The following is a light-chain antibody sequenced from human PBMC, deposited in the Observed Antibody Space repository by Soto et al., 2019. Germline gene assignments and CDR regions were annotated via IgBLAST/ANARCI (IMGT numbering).Light chain of an antibody. CDR1: QSVSSSY. CDR2: GAS. J-gene: IGKJ2*01. Sequence: EIVLTQSPGTLSLSPGERATLSCRASQSVSSSYLAWYQQKPGQARRLLIYGASSRATGIPDRFSGSVSGTDFTLTISRLEPEDFAVYYCQHYSSSPYTFSQGTKLEIK. CDR3: QHYSSSPYT. V-gene: IGKV3-20*01.